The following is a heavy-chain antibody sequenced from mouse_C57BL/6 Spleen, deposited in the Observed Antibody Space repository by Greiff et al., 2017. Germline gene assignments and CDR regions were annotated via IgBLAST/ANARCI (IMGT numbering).Heavy chain of an antibody. D-gene: IGHD2-4*01. J-gene: IGHJ1*03. V-gene: IGHV5-17*01. CDR1: GFTFSDYG. Sequence: EVKLQESGGGLVKPGGSLKLSCAASGFTFSDYGMHWVRQAPEKGLEWVAYISSGSSTIYYADTVKGRFTISRDNAKNTLFLQMTSLRSEDTAMYYCANLYYDYDGYFDVWGTGTTVTVSS. CDR3: ANLYYDYDGYFDV. CDR2: ISSGSSTI.